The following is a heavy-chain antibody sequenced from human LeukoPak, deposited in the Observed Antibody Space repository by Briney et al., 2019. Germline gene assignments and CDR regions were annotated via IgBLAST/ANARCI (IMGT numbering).Heavy chain of an antibody. CDR1: GFTFSSYA. CDR3: AKSTFEVATMVDY. J-gene: IGHJ4*02. D-gene: IGHD5-12*01. Sequence: GGSLRLSCAASGFTFSSYARSWVRQAPGKGLEWVSSISGSGGSRYYADSLKGRFTISRDNSKNTLYLQMNSLRAEDTAVYYCAKSTFEVATMVDYWGQGTLVTVSS. CDR2: ISGSGGSR. V-gene: IGHV3-23*01.